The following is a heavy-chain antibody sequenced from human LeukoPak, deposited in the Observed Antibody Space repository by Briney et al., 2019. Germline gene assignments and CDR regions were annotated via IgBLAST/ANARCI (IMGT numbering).Heavy chain of an antibody. CDR1: GGTFSSYA. Sequence: ASVKVSCKASGGTFSSYAISWVRQAPGQGLEWMGGIIPIFGTANYAQKFQGRVTITADESTSTAYMELSSLRSEDTAVYYCARDSRPYYYDGMDVWGQGTTVTVSS. CDR3: ARDSRPYYYDGMDV. J-gene: IGHJ6*02. V-gene: IGHV1-69*01. CDR2: IIPIFGTA.